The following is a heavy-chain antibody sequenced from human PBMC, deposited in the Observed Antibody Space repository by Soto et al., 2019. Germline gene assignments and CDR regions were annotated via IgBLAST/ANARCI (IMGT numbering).Heavy chain of an antibody. V-gene: IGHV1-18*04. CDR2: ISAYNGNT. J-gene: IGHJ4*02. Sequence: SVEVTCTAACYTFASYFISCVRQAPGQALEWMGWISAYNGNTNYAQKLQGRVTMTTDTSTSTAYKELRSLRSDDTAVYYCARLHFEISIAAADYWGQETLVTSPQ. CDR1: CYTFASYF. CDR3: ARLHFEISIAAADY. D-gene: IGHD6-13*01.